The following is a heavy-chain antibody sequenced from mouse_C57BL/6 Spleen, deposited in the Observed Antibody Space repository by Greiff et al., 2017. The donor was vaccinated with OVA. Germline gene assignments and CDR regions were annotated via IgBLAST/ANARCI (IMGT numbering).Heavy chain of an antibody. CDR1: GYTFTSYW. Sequence: QVQLQQPGAELVRPGSSVKLSCKASGYTFTSYWMHWVKQRPIQGLEWIGNIDPSDSETHYNQKFKDKATLTVDKSSSTAYMQLSSLTSEDSAVYYCARAPLDSSGYYFDYWGQGTTLTVSS. J-gene: IGHJ2*01. V-gene: IGHV1-52*01. CDR3: ARAPLDSSGYYFDY. CDR2: IDPSDSET. D-gene: IGHD3-2*02.